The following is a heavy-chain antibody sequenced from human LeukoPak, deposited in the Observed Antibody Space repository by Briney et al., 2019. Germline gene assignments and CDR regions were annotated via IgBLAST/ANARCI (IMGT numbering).Heavy chain of an antibody. CDR1: GYTFTSYG. Sequence: GASVKVSCKASGYTFTSYGISWVRQAPGQGLEWMGWISAYNGNTNYAQKLQGRVTMTTDTSTSTAYMELRSLRSDDTAVYYCARDSRGNGYYDYFDYWGQGTLVTISS. J-gene: IGHJ4*02. D-gene: IGHD3-3*01. CDR2: ISAYNGNT. V-gene: IGHV1-18*01. CDR3: ARDSRGNGYYDYFDY.